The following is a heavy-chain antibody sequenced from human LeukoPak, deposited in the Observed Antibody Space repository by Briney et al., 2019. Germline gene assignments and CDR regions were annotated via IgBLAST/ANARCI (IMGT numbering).Heavy chain of an antibody. CDR3: ARGYYQIDYYYGMDV. CDR2: INPSGGST. D-gene: IGHD3-10*01. V-gene: IGHV1-46*03. J-gene: IGHJ6*02. CDR1: GYSFTSYY. Sequence: ASVKVSCKASGYSFTSYYMHWLRQAPGQGLEWMGIINPSGGSTSYAQKFQGRVTMTRDTSTSTVYMELSSMRSEYTAVYYCARGYYQIDYYYGMDVWGQGTTVTVSS.